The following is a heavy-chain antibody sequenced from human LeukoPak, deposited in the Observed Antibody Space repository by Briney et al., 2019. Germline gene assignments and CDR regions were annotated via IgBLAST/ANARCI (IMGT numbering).Heavy chain of an antibody. J-gene: IGHJ4*02. CDR2: IYYSGST. CDR3: ARHTSGWTEYYSDY. V-gene: IGHV4-59*08. CDR1: GGSISSYY. Sequence: SETLSLTCTVSGGSISSYYWSWIRQPPGKGLEWIGYIYYSGSTNYNPSLKSRVTISVDTSKNQFSLKLSSVTAADTAVYYCARHTSGWTEYYSDYWGQGTLVTVSS. D-gene: IGHD6-19*01.